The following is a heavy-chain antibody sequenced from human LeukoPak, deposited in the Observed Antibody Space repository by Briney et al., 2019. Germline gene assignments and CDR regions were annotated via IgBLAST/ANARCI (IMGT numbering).Heavy chain of an antibody. D-gene: IGHD1-26*01. CDR2: INHSGST. Sequence: SETLSLTCAVYGGSFSGYYWSWIRQPPGKGLEWIGEINHSGSTNYNPPLKSRVTISVDTSKNQFSLKLSSVTAADTAVYYCARGRGWAYYYYGMDVWGQGTTVTVSS. CDR3: ARGRGWAYYYYGMDV. CDR1: GGSFSGYY. J-gene: IGHJ6*02. V-gene: IGHV4-34*01.